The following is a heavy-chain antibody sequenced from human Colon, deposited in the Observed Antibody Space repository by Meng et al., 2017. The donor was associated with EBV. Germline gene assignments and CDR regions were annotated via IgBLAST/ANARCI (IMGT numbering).Heavy chain of an antibody. CDR3: ARDPYATGWAG. V-gene: IGHV4-4*02. Sequence: QMQLQESGPGLVKPSGXLSLTCAVSGGSISISTWWSWVRQPPGKGLEWIGEIYHSGGTSYNPSLRGRVTISLDKSKNQFSLTLRSVTAADTAVYYCARDPYATGWAGWGQGTLVTVSS. CDR1: GGSISISTW. CDR2: IYHSGGT. D-gene: IGHD6-19*01. J-gene: IGHJ4*02.